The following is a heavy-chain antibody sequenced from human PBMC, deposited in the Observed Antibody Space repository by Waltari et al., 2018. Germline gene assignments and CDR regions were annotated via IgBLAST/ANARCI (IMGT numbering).Heavy chain of an antibody. CDR3: ARDGGYYYDSSREVDY. J-gene: IGHJ4*02. Sequence: EVQLVESGGGLVKPGGSLRLSCAASGFTFSSYSMNWVRQAPGKGLEWVSSISSSSSYIYYADSVKGRFNISRDNAKNSLYLQMNSLRAEDTAVYYCARDGGYYYDSSREVDYWGQGTLVTVSS. CDR1: GFTFSSYS. CDR2: ISSSSSYI. D-gene: IGHD3-22*01. V-gene: IGHV3-21*01.